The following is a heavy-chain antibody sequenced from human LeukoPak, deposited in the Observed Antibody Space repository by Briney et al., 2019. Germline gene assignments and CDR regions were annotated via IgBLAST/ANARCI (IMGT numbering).Heavy chain of an antibody. V-gene: IGHV3-23*01. CDR1: RFTFSIYA. CDR2: ISGSGGST. J-gene: IGHJ4*02. D-gene: IGHD6-6*01. CDR3: ARDRSSSFDY. Sequence: GGSLRLSCAASRFTFSIYAMSWVRQAPGKGLEWVSTISGSGGSTYYADSVKGRFTISRDNAKNSLYLQMNSLRAEDTAVYYCARDRSSSFDYWGQGTLVTVSS.